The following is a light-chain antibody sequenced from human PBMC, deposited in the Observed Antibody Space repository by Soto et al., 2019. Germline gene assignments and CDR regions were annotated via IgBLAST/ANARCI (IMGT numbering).Light chain of an antibody. CDR2: KAS. CDR1: QSVDSW. Sequence: DIQMTQSPSTLSASIGDRVTITCRTSQSVDSWLAWYQQKPGKAPKLLVYKASSLQIGVPSRFSGSGSGTEFTLTISSLQPDDFATYYCQHYNDYSRMFGQGTKVEIK. CDR3: QHYNDYSRM. J-gene: IGKJ1*01. V-gene: IGKV1-5*03.